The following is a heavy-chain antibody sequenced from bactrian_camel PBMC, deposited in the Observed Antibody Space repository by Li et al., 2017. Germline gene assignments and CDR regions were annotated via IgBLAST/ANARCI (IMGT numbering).Heavy chain of an antibody. Sequence: QVQLVESGGGSVQAGGSLRLSCAASGVIVTRYCMGWFRQAPGKAREGIAVIDSDGDTAYAESMKDRFTISVDNAKNTLYLQMNSLKPEDTATYYCAAGQGIGWCLDVIRVGAEADFDYWGHGTQVTVS. V-gene: IGHV3S26*01. CDR3: AAGQGIGWCLDVIRVGAEADFDY. J-gene: IGHJ6*01. CDR1: GVIVTRYC. D-gene: IGHD3*01. CDR2: IDSDGDT.